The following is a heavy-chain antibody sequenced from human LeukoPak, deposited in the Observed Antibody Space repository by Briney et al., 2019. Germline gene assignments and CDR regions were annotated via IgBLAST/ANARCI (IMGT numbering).Heavy chain of an antibody. D-gene: IGHD3-22*01. V-gene: IGHV1-8*02. CDR2: MNPNSGNT. Sequence: ASVKVSCKASGYTFTGYYMHWVRQAPGQGLEWMGWMNPNSGNTGYAQKFQGRVTMTRNTSISTAYMELSSLRSEDTAVYYCARVSAGNYYDSSGYYLGYYYYMDVWGKGTTVTVSS. J-gene: IGHJ6*03. CDR1: GYTFTGYY. CDR3: ARVSAGNYYDSSGYYLGYYYYMDV.